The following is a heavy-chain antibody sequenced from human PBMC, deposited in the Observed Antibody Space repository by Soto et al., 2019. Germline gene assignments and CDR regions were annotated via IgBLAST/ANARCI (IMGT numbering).Heavy chain of an antibody. Sequence: PSETLSLTCTVAGGSISSYYWRWIRQPPGKGLEWIGYIYYSGSTNYNPSLKSRVTISVDTSKNQFSLKLSSVTAADTAVYYCARPCSGGSCYSGAFDIWGQGTMVTVSS. CDR3: ARPCSGGSCYSGAFDI. CDR2: IYYSGST. V-gene: IGHV4-59*08. D-gene: IGHD2-15*01. CDR1: GGSISSYY. J-gene: IGHJ3*02.